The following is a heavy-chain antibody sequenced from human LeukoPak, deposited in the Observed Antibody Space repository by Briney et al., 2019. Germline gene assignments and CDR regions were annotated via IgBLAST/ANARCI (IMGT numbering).Heavy chain of an antibody. J-gene: IGHJ4*02. Sequence: SQTLSLTCAISGDSVSSYTAGWNWIGQSPSRGLEWLGRTYYRSKWYIDYAESVKSRISINPDISKNQFSLQSNSVTPDDTAVYYCASGGLVRSSRGYFDYWGQGILVTVSS. D-gene: IGHD1-26*01. CDR3: ASGGLVRSSRGYFDY. CDR1: GDSVSSYTAG. V-gene: IGHV6-1*01. CDR2: TYYRSKWYI.